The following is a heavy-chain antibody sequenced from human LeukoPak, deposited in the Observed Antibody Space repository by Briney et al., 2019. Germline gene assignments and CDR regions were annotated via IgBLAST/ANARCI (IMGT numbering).Heavy chain of an antibody. D-gene: IGHD3-10*01. V-gene: IGHV3-30-3*01. Sequence: GRSLRLSCAASGFTFSSYAMHWVRQAPGKGLEWVAVISYDGSNKYYADSVKGRFTISRDNSKNTLYLQMNSLRAEDTAVYYCARDLSPWEIRSGNYWGQGTLVTVSS. CDR2: ISYDGSNK. CDR1: GFTFSSYA. CDR3: ARDLSPWEIRSGNY. J-gene: IGHJ4*02.